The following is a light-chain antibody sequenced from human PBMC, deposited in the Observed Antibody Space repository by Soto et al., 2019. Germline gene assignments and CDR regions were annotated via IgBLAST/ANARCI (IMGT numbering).Light chain of an antibody. V-gene: IGKV3-11*01. CDR3: QQRHMWPIT. CDR1: LSVSVY. J-gene: IGKJ5*01. CDR2: DAS. Sequence: PGERATPSCRTSLSVSVYLDWYQQKPGQAPRLLISDASNRATGFPARFSGSGSGTDFTLTISSLEPEHSAVYYCQQRHMWPITFGQGTRLEI.